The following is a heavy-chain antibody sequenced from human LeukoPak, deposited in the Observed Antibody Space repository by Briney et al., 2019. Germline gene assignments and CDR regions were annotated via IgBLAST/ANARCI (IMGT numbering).Heavy chain of an antibody. J-gene: IGHJ4*02. V-gene: IGHV3-23*01. CDR3: ATYGDYVLGLDY. CDR1: GFTFSSYA. Sequence: GGSLRLSCAAFGFTFSSYAMSWVRQAPGKGLEWVSAISGSGGSTYYADSVKGRFTISRDNSKNTLYLQMNSLRAENTAVYYCATYGDYVLGLDYWGQGTLVTVSS. CDR2: ISGSGGST. D-gene: IGHD4-17*01.